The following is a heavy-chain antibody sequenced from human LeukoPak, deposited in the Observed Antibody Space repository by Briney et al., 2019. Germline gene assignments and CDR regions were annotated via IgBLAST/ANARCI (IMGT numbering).Heavy chain of an antibody. CDR3: AREIVKVAGSLDAFDI. D-gene: IGHD6-19*01. CDR1: AYTFTGYY. Sequence: ASVTLSFKASAYTFTGYYMHWLRQAPGQGLEWMGWINPNSGGTNYAQKFQGRVTMTRDTSISTAYMELSRLRSDDTAVYYCAREIVKVAGSLDAFDIWGQGTMVTVSS. CDR2: INPNSGGT. J-gene: IGHJ3*02. V-gene: IGHV1-2*02.